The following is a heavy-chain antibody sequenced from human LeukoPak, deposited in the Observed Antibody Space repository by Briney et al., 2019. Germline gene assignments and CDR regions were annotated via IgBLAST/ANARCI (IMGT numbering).Heavy chain of an antibody. CDR1: EFTFGSYA. D-gene: IGHD3-10*01. Sequence: GGSLRLSCATSEFTFGSYAMTWVRQAPGKGLEWVSGITGVGGNTYHADSVKGRFTISRDNSKNTLYLQMNSLRVEDTAAYYCAKDAVRGSGRINWFDTWGQGTLVTVSS. J-gene: IGHJ5*02. CDR2: ITGVGGNT. CDR3: AKDAVRGSGRINWFDT. V-gene: IGHV3-23*01.